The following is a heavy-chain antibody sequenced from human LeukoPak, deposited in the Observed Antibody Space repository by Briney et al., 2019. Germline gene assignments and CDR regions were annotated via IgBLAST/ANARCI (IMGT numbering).Heavy chain of an antibody. Sequence: PSEILSLTCTVSGGSISSCGYYLSWIRQHPGKGLEWIGYIYYSGSTYSHPSLKSRATISVDTSKNQFSLKLSSVTAADTGVYYCGRWHDRPPRAWFDPWGQGTLVTVSS. CDR3: GRWHDRPPRAWFDP. CDR1: GGSISSCGYY. J-gene: IGHJ5*02. D-gene: IGHD5-12*01. V-gene: IGHV4-31*03. CDR2: IYYSGST.